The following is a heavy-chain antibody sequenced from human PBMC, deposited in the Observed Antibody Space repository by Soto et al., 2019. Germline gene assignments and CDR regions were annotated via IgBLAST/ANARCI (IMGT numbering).Heavy chain of an antibody. Sequence: DVQLLESGGHLVQPGGSLRLSCAASGFTFSSYAMSWVRQAPGKGLEWVSSVSAGGDMTYYSDSVKGRFTISRDNSNNVLFLQMNSLRIEDTALYYCARGDRGGSGSPASYYYSGLDVWGQGTTVNVS. CDR2: VSAGGDMT. V-gene: IGHV3-23*01. D-gene: IGHD2-15*01. CDR1: GFTFSSYA. CDR3: ARGDRGGSGSPASYYYSGLDV. J-gene: IGHJ6*02.